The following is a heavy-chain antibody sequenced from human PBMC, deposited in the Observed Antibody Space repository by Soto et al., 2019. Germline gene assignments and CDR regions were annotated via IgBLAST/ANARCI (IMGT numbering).Heavy chain of an antibody. CDR3: ARHLYSYCSRWYFDL. D-gene: IGHD5-18*01. Sequence: QVQLQESGPGLVKPSQTLFLTCTVSGGSISSGGYYWSWIRQHPGKGLEWLGYIYYSGSTYYNPSLQSRVTISVDTSKNQFSLKLSSVTAADTAVYYCARHLYSYCSRWYFDLWGRGPLVTVSS. CDR1: GGSISSGGYY. J-gene: IGHJ2*01. CDR2: IYYSGST. V-gene: IGHV4-31*03.